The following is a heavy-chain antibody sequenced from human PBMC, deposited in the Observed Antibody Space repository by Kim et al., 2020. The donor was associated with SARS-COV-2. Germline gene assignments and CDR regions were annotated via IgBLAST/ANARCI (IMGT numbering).Heavy chain of an antibody. Sequence: SETLSLTCTVSGGTIISYSWNWIRQSPGKGLEWIGSILYSGTTNYKPSLKSRVTISVNTSKNQLSLRLTSVTAADTAVYYCARGRTAFRSGLDVCGQGTTVTVSS. D-gene: IGHD2-21*02. CDR2: ILYSGTT. J-gene: IGHJ6*02. V-gene: IGHV4-59*01. CDR3: ARGRTAFRSGLDV. CDR1: GGTIISYS.